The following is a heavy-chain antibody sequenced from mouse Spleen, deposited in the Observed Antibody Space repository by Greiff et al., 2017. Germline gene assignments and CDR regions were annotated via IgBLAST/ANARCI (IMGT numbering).Heavy chain of an antibody. D-gene: IGHD1-1*01. V-gene: IGHV1-80*01. CDR1: GYAFSSYW. CDR2: IYPGDGDT. Sequence: VQLQQSGAELVKPGASVKISCKASGYAFSSYWMNWVKQRPGKGLEWIGQIYPGDGDTNYNGKFKGKATLTADKSSSTAYMQLSSLTSEDSAVYFCARRTYYGSSYGYWGQGTTLTVSS. J-gene: IGHJ2*01. CDR3: ARRTYYGSSYGY.